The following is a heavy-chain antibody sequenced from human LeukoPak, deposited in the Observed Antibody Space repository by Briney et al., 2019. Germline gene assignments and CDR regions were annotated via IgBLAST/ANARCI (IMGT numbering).Heavy chain of an antibody. CDR1: GFTFSSYW. Sequence: GGSLRLSCAASGFTFSSYWMSWVRQAPGKGLEWVANIKQDGSEKYYVDSVKGRFTISRDNAKNSLYLQMNSLRAEDTSVYYCARDSNNYYYYMDVWGKGTTVTVSS. CDR3: ARDSNNYYYYMDV. CDR2: IKQDGSEK. D-gene: IGHD3-3*02. V-gene: IGHV3-7*01. J-gene: IGHJ6*03.